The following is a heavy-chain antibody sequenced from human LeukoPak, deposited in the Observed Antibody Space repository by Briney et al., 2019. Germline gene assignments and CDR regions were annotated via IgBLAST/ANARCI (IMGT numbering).Heavy chain of an antibody. CDR1: GFTFSSYG. V-gene: IGHV3-30*02. CDR2: IRYDGSNK. Sequence: PGGSLRLSCAASGFTFSSYGMHWVRQAPGKGLEWVAFIRYDGSNKYYADSVKGRFTISRDNSKNTLYLQMNSLRAEDTAVYYCAAGRSSELAYWGQGTLVTVSS. CDR3: AAGRSSELAY. D-gene: IGHD6-19*01. J-gene: IGHJ4*02.